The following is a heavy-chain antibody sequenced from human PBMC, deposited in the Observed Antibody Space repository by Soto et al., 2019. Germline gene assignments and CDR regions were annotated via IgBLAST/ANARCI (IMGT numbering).Heavy chain of an antibody. D-gene: IGHD2-15*01. Sequence: QLQLQESGPGLVRASETLSLTCSVSGDSISRSANYWGWVRQSPVRGLEWIGSFYYSGKTYFNPSLRSRVSFFADTSKNQLFLTLTSVTAADTATYFCAKHPFNPLVTPYWYFDFWGRGTLVTVST. CDR1: GDSISRSANY. CDR3: AKHPFNPLVTPYWYFDF. J-gene: IGHJ2*01. V-gene: IGHV4-39*01. CDR2: FYYSGKT.